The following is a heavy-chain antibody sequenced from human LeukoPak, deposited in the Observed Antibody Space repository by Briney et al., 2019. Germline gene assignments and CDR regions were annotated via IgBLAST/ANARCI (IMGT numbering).Heavy chain of an antibody. CDR1: GFILSNYN. CDR2: INSSSGTI. Sequence: PGGSLRLSCAASGFILSNYNMNWLRQTPGKELAWLSYINSSSGTIYYADSVKGRFTISGDNAKNSLYLQMNSLRAEDTAVYYCARALGYSYGYAVDYWGQGTLATVS. J-gene: IGHJ4*02. D-gene: IGHD5-18*01. CDR3: ARALGYSYGYAVDY. V-gene: IGHV3-48*01.